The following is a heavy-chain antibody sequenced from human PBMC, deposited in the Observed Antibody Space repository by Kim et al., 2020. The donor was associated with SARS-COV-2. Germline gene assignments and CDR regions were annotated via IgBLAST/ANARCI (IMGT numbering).Heavy chain of an antibody. CDR1: GFTFSSYG. V-gene: IGHV3-30*03. J-gene: IGHJ4*02. CDR3: AVGLNY. Sequence: GGSLRLSCAASGFTFSSYGMHWVRQAPGKGLEWVAVISYDGSNKYYADSVKGRFTISRDNSKNTLYLQMNSLRAEDTAVYYCAVGLNYWGQGTLVTVSS. CDR2: ISYDGSNK.